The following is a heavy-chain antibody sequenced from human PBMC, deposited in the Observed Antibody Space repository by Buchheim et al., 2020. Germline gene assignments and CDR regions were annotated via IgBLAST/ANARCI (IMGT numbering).Heavy chain of an antibody. V-gene: IGHV3-7*01. CDR2: IKQDGSEK. D-gene: IGHD3-3*02. CDR1: GFTFSSYW. CDR3: ARDLALNYYYYYGMDV. Sequence: EVQLVESGGGLVQPGGSLRLACAASGFTFSSYWMRWVRQAPGKGLEWVANIKQDGSEKYYVDSVKGRFTISRDNAKNSLYLQMNSLRAEDTAVYYCARDLALNYYYYYGMDVWGQGTT. J-gene: IGHJ6*02.